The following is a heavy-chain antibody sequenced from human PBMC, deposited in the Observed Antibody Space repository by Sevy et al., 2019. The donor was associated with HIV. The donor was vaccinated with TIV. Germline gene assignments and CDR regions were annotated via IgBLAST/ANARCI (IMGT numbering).Heavy chain of an antibody. Sequence: SETLSLTCTVSGGSVSSASYYWSWIRQSPGKGLEWIGYIYYTGSTNYNPSLKSRVTISLDMSKNQFSLKLSSVTAADTAVYYCARDLSITQCFASSGYYQNEAFDIWGQGTMVTVS. CDR2: IYYTGST. D-gene: IGHD3-22*01. CDR1: GGSVSSASYY. CDR3: ARDLSITQCFASSGYYQNEAFDI. V-gene: IGHV4-61*01. J-gene: IGHJ3*02.